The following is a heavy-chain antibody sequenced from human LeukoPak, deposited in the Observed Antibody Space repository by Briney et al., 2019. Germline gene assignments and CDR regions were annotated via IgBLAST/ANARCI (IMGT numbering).Heavy chain of an antibody. J-gene: IGHJ4*02. CDR3: AREDYYFDS. V-gene: IGHV4-34*01. CDR2: INHSRGT. Sequence: SETLSLTCSVYGGSITAYYWSWIRQPPGKGLGWIGEINHSRGTKYNPPLESRVTILLDASKNEFSLNLNSVTAADTAVYYCAREDYYFDSWGQGTLVTVSS. CDR1: GGSITAYY.